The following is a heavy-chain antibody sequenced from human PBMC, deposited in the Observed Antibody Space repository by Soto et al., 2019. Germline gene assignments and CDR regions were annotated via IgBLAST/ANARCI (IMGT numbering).Heavy chain of an antibody. Sequence: GASVKVSCKASGYTFTSYAMHWVRQAPGQRLEWMGWINAGNGNTKYSQKFQGRVTITRDTSASTAYMELSSLRSEDTAVYYCARGLQTSPLYYYMDVWGKGTTVTVSS. J-gene: IGHJ6*03. CDR2: INAGNGNT. V-gene: IGHV1-3*01. CDR3: ARGLQTSPLYYYMDV. CDR1: GYTFTSYA.